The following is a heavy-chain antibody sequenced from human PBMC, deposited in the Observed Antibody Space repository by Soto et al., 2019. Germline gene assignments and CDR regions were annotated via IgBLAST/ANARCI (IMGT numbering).Heavy chain of an antibody. CDR1: GFTFSSYA. Sequence: QVQLVESGGGVVQPGRSLRLSCAASGFTFSSYAMHWVRQAPGKGLEWVAVISSDGSNKYYADSVKGRFTISRDNSKNTLYLQMNSLRAEDTAVYYCARDFYYDSSGDAFDIWGQGTMVTVSS. D-gene: IGHD3-22*01. J-gene: IGHJ3*02. V-gene: IGHV3-30-3*01. CDR3: ARDFYYDSSGDAFDI. CDR2: ISSDGSNK.